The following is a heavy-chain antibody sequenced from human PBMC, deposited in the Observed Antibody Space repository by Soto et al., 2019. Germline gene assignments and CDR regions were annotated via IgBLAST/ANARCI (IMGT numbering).Heavy chain of an antibody. CDR3: ATYSGNYERYGVYYGMDV. CDR2: ISGSGGST. J-gene: IGHJ6*02. V-gene: IGHV3-23*01. D-gene: IGHD1-26*01. Sequence: PGGSLRLSCAASGFTFSNYAISWVRQAPGKGLEWVSSISGSGGSTYYADSVKGRFTISRDNSKNTLYLKMNSLRAEDTAVCYCATYSGNYERYGVYYGMDVWGQGTTVTVSS. CDR1: GFTFSNYA.